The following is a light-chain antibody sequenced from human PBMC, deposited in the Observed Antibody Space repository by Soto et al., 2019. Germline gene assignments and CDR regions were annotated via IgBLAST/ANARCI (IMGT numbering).Light chain of an antibody. Sequence: QSVLTQPASVSGSPGQSITISCTGTSSDVGNYKYVSWYQQHPGKAPKLMIYDVTNRPSGVSNRFSGSKSGNTASLTISGLQAEDEADYYCSSFTSSITYVFGTGTKVTVL. CDR3: SSFTSSITYV. CDR2: DVT. V-gene: IGLV2-14*03. J-gene: IGLJ1*01. CDR1: SSDVGNYKY.